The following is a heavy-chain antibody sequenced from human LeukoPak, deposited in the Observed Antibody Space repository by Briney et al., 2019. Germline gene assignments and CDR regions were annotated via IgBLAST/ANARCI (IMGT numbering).Heavy chain of an antibody. Sequence: PSETLSLTCTVSGGSISSYYWSWIRQPPGKGLEWIGYIYYIGSTNYNPSLKSRVTISVDTSKNQFSLKLSSVTAADTAVYYCARVSDIVVVPVEFDPWGQGTLVTVSS. J-gene: IGHJ5*02. CDR3: ARVSDIVVVPVEFDP. CDR1: GGSISSYY. D-gene: IGHD2-2*01. V-gene: IGHV4-59*01. CDR2: IYYIGST.